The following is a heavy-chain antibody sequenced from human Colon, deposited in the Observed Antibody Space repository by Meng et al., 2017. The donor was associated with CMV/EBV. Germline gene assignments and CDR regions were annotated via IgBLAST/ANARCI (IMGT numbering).Heavy chain of an antibody. CDR2: VAPDETNE. CDR3: VRDGWGADVFDV. CDR1: GFSFRTSV. Sequence: GGSLRLSCAASGFSFRTSVIHWVRQAPGKGLEWVAVVAPDETNEYYADSVKGRFTISRDNSKNMLYLHMNSLRPEDTALYYCVRDGWGADVFDVWGQGTMVTVSS. D-gene: IGHD2-2*03. V-gene: IGHV3-30*04. J-gene: IGHJ3*01.